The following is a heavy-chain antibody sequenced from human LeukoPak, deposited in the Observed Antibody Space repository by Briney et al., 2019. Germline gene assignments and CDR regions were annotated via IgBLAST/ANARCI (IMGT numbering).Heavy chain of an antibody. V-gene: IGHV3-30*04. CDR2: ISYDGSNK. CDR3: AREAVAGTDSFDY. J-gene: IGHJ4*02. D-gene: IGHD6-19*01. Sequence: PGGSLRLSYAASGFTFSSFAMHWVRQAPGKGLEWVAVISYDGSNKYYADSVKGRFTISRDNSKNTLYLQMNSLRAEDTAVYYCAREAVAGTDSFDYWGQGTLVTVSS. CDR1: GFTFSSFA.